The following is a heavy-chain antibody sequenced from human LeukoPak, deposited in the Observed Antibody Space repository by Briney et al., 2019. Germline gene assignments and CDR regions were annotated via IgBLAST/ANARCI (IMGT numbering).Heavy chain of an antibody. D-gene: IGHD3-3*01. CDR1: GGSFSGYY. J-gene: IGHJ3*02. CDR2: INHSGST. V-gene: IGHV4-34*01. CDR3: ARLSWSVLRFLEWQGAFDI. Sequence: SETLSLTCAVYGGSFSGYYWSWIRQPPGKGLEWIGEINHSGSTNYNPSLKSRVTISVDTSKNQFSLKLSSVTAADTAVYYCARLSWSVLRFLEWQGAFDIWGQGTMVTVSS.